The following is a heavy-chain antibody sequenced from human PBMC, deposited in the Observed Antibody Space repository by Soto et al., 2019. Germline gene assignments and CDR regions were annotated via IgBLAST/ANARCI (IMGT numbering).Heavy chain of an antibody. CDR3: ARGLHSLFDY. J-gene: IGHJ4*02. D-gene: IGHD2-21*01. V-gene: IGHV3-33*01. CDR2: IWYDGNNK. CDR1: GFTFSDYG. Sequence: GGSLRLSCAASGFTFSDYGMHWVRQAPGKGLEWVAVIWYDGNNKYYADSVKGRFAISRDNSNNTLYVQMTSLRAEDTAVYYCARGLHSLFDYWGQGTLVTVSS.